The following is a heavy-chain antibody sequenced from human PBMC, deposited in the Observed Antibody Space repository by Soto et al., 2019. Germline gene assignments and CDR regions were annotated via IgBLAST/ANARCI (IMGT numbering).Heavy chain of an antibody. CDR3: TTESDHVYYYGTDV. CDR2: IKSKTDGGTT. J-gene: IGHJ6*02. V-gene: IGHV3-15*01. CDR1: GFTFSNAW. D-gene: IGHD2-21*01. Sequence: GGSLRLSCAASGFTFSNAWMSWVRQAPGKGLEWVGRIKSKTDGGTTDYAAPVKGRFTISRDDSKNTLYLQMNSLKTEDTAVYYCTTESDHVYYYGTDVCRQGTTVTVPS.